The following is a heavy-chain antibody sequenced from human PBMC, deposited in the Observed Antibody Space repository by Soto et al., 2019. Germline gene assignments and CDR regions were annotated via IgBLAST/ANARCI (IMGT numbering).Heavy chain of an antibody. D-gene: IGHD3-3*01. CDR2: INPATGAA. V-gene: IGHV1-2*02. J-gene: IGHJ3*02. CDR1: GYPVTAYY. CDR3: ARGGGVGVAGSAAFDM. Sequence: QLHLVQSGAVVKKPGASVTVSCSASGYPVTAYYMHWVRQAPGRGLEWMGGINPATGAAKYTQTFQGRVTRTRGTSSSTGFMELSGVTSEDTAGFYCARGGGVGVAGSAAFDMWGQGTLVTVSS.